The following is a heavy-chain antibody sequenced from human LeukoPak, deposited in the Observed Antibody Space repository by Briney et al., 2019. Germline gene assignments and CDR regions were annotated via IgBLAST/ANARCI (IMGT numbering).Heavy chain of an antibody. CDR1: GGTFSSYA. V-gene: IGHV1-69*13. CDR3: ARGGYYDTPNWFDP. J-gene: IGHJ5*02. D-gene: IGHD3-22*01. CDR2: ITPIFGTA. Sequence: SVKVSCKASGGTFSSYAISWVRQAPGQGLEWMGGITPIFGTANYAQKFQGRVTITADESTSTAYMELSSLRSEDTAVYYCARGGYYDTPNWFDPWGQGTLVTVSS.